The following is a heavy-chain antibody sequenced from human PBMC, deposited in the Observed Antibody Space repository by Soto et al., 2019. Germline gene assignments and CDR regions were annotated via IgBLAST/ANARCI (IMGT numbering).Heavy chain of an antibody. J-gene: IGHJ4*02. V-gene: IGHV3-73*01. Sequence: EVQLVQSGGGLVQPGGSLKLSCAASGFTFSGAAMHWVRQASGKGLEWLGRIRSRANNFATAYAASVKGRFAISRDVSKSPAYRQMTRPKIEDPGVYFWTRGYSTSSTFSGLDYWGQGLLLSVSS. CDR1: GFTFSGAA. D-gene: IGHD2-8*01. CDR3: TRGYSTSSTFSGLDY. CDR2: IRSRANNFAT.